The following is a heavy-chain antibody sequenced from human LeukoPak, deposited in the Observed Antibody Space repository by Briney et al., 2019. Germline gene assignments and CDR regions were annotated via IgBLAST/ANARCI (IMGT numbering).Heavy chain of an antibody. J-gene: IGHJ4*02. CDR1: GFTFSSYW. V-gene: IGHV3-74*01. Sequence: PGGSLRLSCAASGFTFSSYWMHWVRQAPGKGLVWVSRINSDGSSTSYADSVKGRFTISRDNSRNTLYLQMNSLRAEDTAVYYCARTFSYYYDSSGYYALDYWGQGTLVTVSS. D-gene: IGHD3-22*01. CDR2: INSDGSST. CDR3: ARTFSYYYDSSGYYALDY.